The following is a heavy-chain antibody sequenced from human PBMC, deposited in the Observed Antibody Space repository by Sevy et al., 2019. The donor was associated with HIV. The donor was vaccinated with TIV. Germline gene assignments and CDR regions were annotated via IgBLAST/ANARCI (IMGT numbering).Heavy chain of an antibody. CDR1: GLSFSNAW. Sequence: GGSLRLSCAASGLSFSNAWMAWVRQAPGKGLEWVGRIRIETGGGITDFAAFAKGKFTISRDDPKNTLYLQMNSLKTEDTAFYYCAIDHRRDGMIVVPFEKWGLGTLVTVSS. D-gene: IGHD3-22*01. J-gene: IGHJ4*02. CDR2: IRIETGGGIT. V-gene: IGHV3-15*01. CDR3: AIDHRRDGMIVVPFEK.